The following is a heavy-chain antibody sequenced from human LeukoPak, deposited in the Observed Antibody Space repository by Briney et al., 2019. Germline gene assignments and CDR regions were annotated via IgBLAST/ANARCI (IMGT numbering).Heavy chain of an antibody. D-gene: IGHD5-18*01. CDR3: ARDLRTRIQLWHH. CDR2: ISAYNGNT. V-gene: IGHV1-18*01. Sequence: GASVKVSCKASGYTFTSYGISWVRQAPGRGLEWMGWISAYNGNTNYAQKLQGRVAMTTDTSTSTAYMELRSLRSDDTAVYYCARDLRTRIQLWHHWGQGTLVTVSS. J-gene: IGHJ5*02. CDR1: GYTFTSYG.